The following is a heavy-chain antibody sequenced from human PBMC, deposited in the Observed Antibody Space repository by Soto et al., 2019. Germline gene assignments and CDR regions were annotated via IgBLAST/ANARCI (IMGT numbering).Heavy chain of an antibody. CDR2: ISGSGGST. CDR1: GFTFSSYA. V-gene: IGHV3-23*01. CDR3: AKTPRFYYYYGMDV. D-gene: IGHD3-3*01. Sequence: PGGSLRLSCAASGFTFSSYAMSWVRQAPGKGLEWVSAISGSGGSTYYADSVKGRFTISRDNSKNTLYLQMNGLRAEDTAVYYCAKTPRFYYYYGMDVWGQGTTVTVSS. J-gene: IGHJ6*02.